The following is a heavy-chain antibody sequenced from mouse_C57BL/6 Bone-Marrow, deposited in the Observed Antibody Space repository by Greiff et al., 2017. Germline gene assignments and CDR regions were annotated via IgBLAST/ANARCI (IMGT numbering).Heavy chain of an antibody. CDR2: LSYDGSN. CDR3: ARYYTHYAMDY. V-gene: IGHV3-6*01. D-gene: IGHD1-1*01. Sequence: VQLKQSGPGLVKPSQSLSLSCSVTGYSITSGYYWNLIRQSPGNHLEWMGYLSYDGSNNYNPSLKNRTTLTGDTSKNQVFLKLNTVTNEDTATYYCARYYTHYAMDYWGQGTSVTVSS. CDR1: GYSITSGYY. J-gene: IGHJ4*01.